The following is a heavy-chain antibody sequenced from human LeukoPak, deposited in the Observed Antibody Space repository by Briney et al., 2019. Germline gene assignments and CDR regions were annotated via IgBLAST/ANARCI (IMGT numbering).Heavy chain of an antibody. V-gene: IGHV1-69*04. CDR2: IIPILGIA. Sequence: SVKVSCKASGGTFSSYAISWVRQAPGQGLEWMGRIIPILGIANYAQKFQGRVTITADKSTSTAYMELSSLRSEDTAVYYCARDYYDSSGYYYYWFDPWGQGTLVTVSS. J-gene: IGHJ5*02. D-gene: IGHD3-22*01. CDR1: GGTFSSYA. CDR3: ARDYYDSSGYYYYWFDP.